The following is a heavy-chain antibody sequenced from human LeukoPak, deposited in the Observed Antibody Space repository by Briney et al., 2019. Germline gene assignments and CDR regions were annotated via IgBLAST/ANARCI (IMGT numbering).Heavy chain of an antibody. J-gene: IGHJ1*01. CDR3: ARMNYGDFHH. D-gene: IGHD3-10*01. Sequence: SETLSLTCTVSGDSISTYYWGWIRQPPGKGLEWIGSIYYSGSTYYNPSLKSRVTISVDTSKNQFSLKLSSVTAADTAVYFCARMNYGDFHHWGQGTLVRVSS. CDR1: GDSISTYY. CDR2: IYYSGST. V-gene: IGHV4-39*07.